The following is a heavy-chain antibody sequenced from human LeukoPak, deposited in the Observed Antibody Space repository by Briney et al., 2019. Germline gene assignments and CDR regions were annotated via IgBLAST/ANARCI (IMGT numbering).Heavy chain of an antibody. Sequence: GGSLRLSCAASGFAFSTYNMHWVRQAPGKGLEGVAVIWFDGSNKYYAESVKGRFTISRDNSENTLYLQMNSLRAEDTAVYYCARRLYCSGTSCYTGPDAFDVWGQGTVVTVSS. CDR3: ARRLYCSGTSCYTGPDAFDV. CDR1: GFAFSTYN. V-gene: IGHV3-33*01. CDR2: IWFDGSNK. J-gene: IGHJ3*01. D-gene: IGHD2-2*02.